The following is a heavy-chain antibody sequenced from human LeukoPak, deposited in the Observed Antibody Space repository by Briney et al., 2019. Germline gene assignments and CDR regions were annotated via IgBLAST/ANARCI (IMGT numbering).Heavy chain of an antibody. V-gene: IGHV3-23*01. D-gene: IGHD2-15*01. Sequence: GALRLSCAASGFTFSTYAMTWVRQAPGKGLEWVSAISGSGGFTYYADSVKGRFTISRDNSKNTLYLQMHSLRAEDTAVYYCGARPGEVAVPYDYWGQGTLVTVSS. CDR2: ISGSGGFT. J-gene: IGHJ4*02. CDR1: GFTFSTYA. CDR3: GARPGEVAVPYDY.